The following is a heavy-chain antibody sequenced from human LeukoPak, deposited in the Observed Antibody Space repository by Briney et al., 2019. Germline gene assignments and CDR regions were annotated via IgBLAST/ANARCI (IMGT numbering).Heavy chain of an antibody. CDR1: GYTFTSYG. V-gene: IGHV1-18*01. Sequence: ASVKVSCKASGYTFTSYGISWVRQAPGQGLEWMGWISAYNGNTNYAQKFQGRVTMTRDTSISTAYMELSRLRSEDTAVYYCARSTYYYDSSGYLIRDYWSQATLVTVSS. CDR2: ISAYNGNT. CDR3: ARSTYYYDSSGYLIRDY. D-gene: IGHD3-22*01. J-gene: IGHJ4*02.